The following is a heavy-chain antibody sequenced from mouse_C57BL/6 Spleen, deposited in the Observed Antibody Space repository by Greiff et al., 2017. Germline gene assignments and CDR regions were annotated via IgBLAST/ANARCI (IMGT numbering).Heavy chain of an antibody. V-gene: IGHV1-22*01. J-gene: IGHJ2*01. CDR1: GYTFTDYN. CDR3: AREWLLRDDY. Sequence: EVMLVESGPELVKPGASVKMSCKVSGYTFTDYNMHWVKQSHGKSLAWIGYINPNNGGTSYNQKSKGKATLTVNKASSTAYMELRSLTAEDSAVYYCAREWLLRDDYWGQGTTLTVSS. D-gene: IGHD2-3*01. CDR2: INPNNGGT.